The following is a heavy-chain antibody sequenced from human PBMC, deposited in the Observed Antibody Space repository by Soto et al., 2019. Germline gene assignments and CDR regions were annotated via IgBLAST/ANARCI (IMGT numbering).Heavy chain of an antibody. V-gene: IGHV3-30*18. CDR3: AKRREQWLAFDY. Sequence: QVQLVESGGGVVQPGRSLRLSCAASGFTFSSYGMHWVRQAPGKGLEWVAVISYDVSNKYYADSVKGRFTISRDNSKNTLYLQMNSLRAEDTAVYYCAKRREQWLAFDYWGQGTLVTVSS. CDR2: ISYDVSNK. D-gene: IGHD6-19*01. J-gene: IGHJ4*02. CDR1: GFTFSSYG.